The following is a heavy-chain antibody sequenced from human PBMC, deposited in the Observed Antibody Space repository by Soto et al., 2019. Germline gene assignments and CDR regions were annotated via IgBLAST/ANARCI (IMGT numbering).Heavy chain of an antibody. CDR3: AKDRGIAVAGPLYYYYYYGMDV. CDR1: GFTFSSYG. CDR2: ISYDGSNK. Sequence: GGSLRLSCAASGFTFSSYGMHWVRQAPGKGLEWVAVISYDGSNKYYADSVKGRFTISRDNSKNTLYLQMNSLRAEDTAVYYCAKDRGIAVAGPLYYYYYYGMDVWGQGTTVTVS. D-gene: IGHD6-19*01. V-gene: IGHV3-30*18. J-gene: IGHJ6*02.